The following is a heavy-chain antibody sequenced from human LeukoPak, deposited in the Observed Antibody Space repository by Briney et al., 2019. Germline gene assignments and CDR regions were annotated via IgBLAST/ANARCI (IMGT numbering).Heavy chain of an antibody. D-gene: IGHD1-1*01. Sequence: GGSLRLSCAASGFTFSSYAMHWVRQAPGKGLEWVAVISYDGSNKYYADSVKGRFTISRDNSKNTLYLQMNSLRAEDTAVYYCAKDYQTGSDYWGQGTLVTVSS. CDR1: GFTFSSYA. CDR2: ISYDGSNK. CDR3: AKDYQTGSDY. J-gene: IGHJ4*02. V-gene: IGHV3-30-3*01.